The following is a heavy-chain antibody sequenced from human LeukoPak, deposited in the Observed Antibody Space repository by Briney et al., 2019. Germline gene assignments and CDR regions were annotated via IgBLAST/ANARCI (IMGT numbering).Heavy chain of an antibody. CDR3: AKDVRAAGPNDTFDY. D-gene: IGHD6-13*01. Sequence: PGGSLRLSCAASGFTFSSYAMSWVRQAPGKGLEWVSAISGSGGSTYYADSVKGRFTISRDTYKNTLYLQMNSLRAEDTAIYYCAKDVRAAGPNDTFDYWGQGTLVTVSS. CDR2: ISGSGGST. V-gene: IGHV3-23*01. CDR1: GFTFSSYA. J-gene: IGHJ4*02.